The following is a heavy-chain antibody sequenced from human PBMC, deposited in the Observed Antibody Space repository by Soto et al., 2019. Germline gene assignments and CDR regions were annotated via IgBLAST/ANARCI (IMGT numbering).Heavy chain of an antibody. CDR1: GGSISTGGYY. Sequence: QVQLQESGPGLVKPSQTLSLTCTVSGGSISTGGYYWTWIREHPGKGLEWIGYIYYSGSTYYNPSLKSRVTISVDTSKNQFSLKLSSVTAADTAVYYCARGLSVTLFDNWGQGTLVTVSS. D-gene: IGHD4-17*01. CDR3: ARGLSVTLFDN. CDR2: IYYSGST. V-gene: IGHV4-31*03. J-gene: IGHJ4*02.